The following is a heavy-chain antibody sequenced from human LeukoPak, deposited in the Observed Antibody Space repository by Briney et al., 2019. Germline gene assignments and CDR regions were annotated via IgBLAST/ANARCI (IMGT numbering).Heavy chain of an antibody. CDR2: IYYSGST. CDR3: ARLDGDSYYGSGIYAFDI. CDR1: GGSISSSSYY. D-gene: IGHD3-10*01. Sequence: PSETLSLTCTVSGGSISSSSYYWGWIRQPPGKGLEWIGSIYYSGSTYYNPSLKSRVTISVDTSKNQFSLKLSSVTAADTAVYYCARLDGDSYYGSGIYAFDIWGQGTMVTVSS. V-gene: IGHV4-39*01. J-gene: IGHJ3*02.